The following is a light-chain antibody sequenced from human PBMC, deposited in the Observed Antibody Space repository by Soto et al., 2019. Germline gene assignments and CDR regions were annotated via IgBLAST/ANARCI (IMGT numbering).Light chain of an antibody. Sequence: DIQVTQSPSSLSAPVGDRVTITCRASQSISTYLNWYQQRPGKAPKLLIYAARSLQTGVPSRFSGSGSGTDFTLTIHSLQPEDFATYFCQQSYSTPFTFGPGTKVDIK. CDR2: AAR. J-gene: IGKJ3*01. CDR1: QSISTY. V-gene: IGKV1-39*01. CDR3: QQSYSTPFT.